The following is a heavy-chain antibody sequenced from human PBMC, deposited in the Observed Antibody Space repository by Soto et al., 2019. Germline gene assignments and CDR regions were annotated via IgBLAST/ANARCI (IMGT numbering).Heavy chain of an antibody. V-gene: IGHV1-18*01. CDR2: ISAYNCNT. Sequence: ASVKVSCKASGYTFTSYGISWVRQAPGQGLEWIGWISAYNCNTNYAQKLQGRVTMTTVTSTSTAYMVLRSLSSDDTAVYYCARIELMDLATFDYWGQGTLVTVSS. CDR1: GYTFTSYG. CDR3: ARIELMDLATFDY. J-gene: IGHJ4*02. D-gene: IGHD2-2*03.